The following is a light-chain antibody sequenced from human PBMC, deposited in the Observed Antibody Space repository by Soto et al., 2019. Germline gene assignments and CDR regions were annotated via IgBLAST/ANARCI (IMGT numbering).Light chain of an antibody. CDR1: QGIGNA. Sequence: DIQMTQSPSSLSASVGDRVTITCRASQGIGNALGWYQQRPRKAPRRLIYAASSLQSGVPSRFSGSGSGTEFTLTISSLQPEDFATYDCLQYSSYPWTFGQGTRVEIK. V-gene: IGKV1-17*01. CDR3: LQYSSYPWT. J-gene: IGKJ1*01. CDR2: AAS.